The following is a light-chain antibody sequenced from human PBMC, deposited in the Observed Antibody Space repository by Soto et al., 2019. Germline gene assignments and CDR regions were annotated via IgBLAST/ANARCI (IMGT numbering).Light chain of an antibody. CDR3: SSYTSSNNV. CDR1: SSDVGGYNS. Sequence: QSALTQPRSVSGSPGQSVAISCTGSSSDVGGYNSVSWYQQHPGKAPKLMIYDVSKRPSGVPDRFFGSKSGNTASLTISGLQAEDEADYYCSSYTSSNNVFGTGTKLTVL. V-gene: IGLV2-11*01. CDR2: DVS. J-gene: IGLJ1*01.